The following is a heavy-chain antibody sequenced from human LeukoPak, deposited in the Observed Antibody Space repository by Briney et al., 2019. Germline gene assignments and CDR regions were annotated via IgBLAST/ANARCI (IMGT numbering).Heavy chain of an antibody. CDR2: MFHSGIT. V-gene: IGHV4-34*12. CDR3: ARHLLGYSSGSYDY. D-gene: IGHD6-19*01. CDR1: GGSFSGYY. Sequence: SETLSLTCAVYGGSFSGYYWGWIRQSPERGLEWIGSMFHSGITYYNPSLKSRVTISMDTSKNQFSLKLSSVTAADTAVYYCARHLLGYSSGSYDYWGQGTLVTVSS. J-gene: IGHJ4*02.